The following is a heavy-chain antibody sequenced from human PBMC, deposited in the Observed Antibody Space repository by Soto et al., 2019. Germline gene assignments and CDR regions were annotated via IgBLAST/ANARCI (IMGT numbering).Heavy chain of an antibody. CDR3: ARDLGSSSIDY. J-gene: IGHJ4*02. V-gene: IGHV3-33*01. CDR2: IWYDGSNK. Sequence: GGSLRLSCAASGFTFSDYGMHWVRQAPGKGLEWVAVIWYDGSNKYYADSVKGRFTISRDNSKNTLYLQMNSLRAEDTAVYYCARDLGSSSIDYWGQGTLVTVYS. D-gene: IGHD6-6*01. CDR1: GFTFSDYG.